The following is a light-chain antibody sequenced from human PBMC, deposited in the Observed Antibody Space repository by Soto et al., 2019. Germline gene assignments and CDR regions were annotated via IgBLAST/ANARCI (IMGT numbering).Light chain of an antibody. J-gene: IGKJ1*01. Sequence: DIQLTQSPSFLSTSVGDRVAITCRASQGSSSYLAWYQQKPGKAPNLLIFAASTLQSGVPSRFSGSGSGTEFTLTISSLQHEDFATYYCQQLTTFGQGTNVEIK. CDR1: QGSSSY. CDR2: AAS. V-gene: IGKV1-9*01. CDR3: QQLTT.